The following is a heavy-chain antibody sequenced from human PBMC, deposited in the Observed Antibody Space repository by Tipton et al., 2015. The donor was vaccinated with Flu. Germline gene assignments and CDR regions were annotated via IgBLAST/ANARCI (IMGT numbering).Heavy chain of an antibody. CDR2: VSRSGSA. J-gene: IGHJ5*02. D-gene: IGHD4/OR15-4a*01. V-gene: IGHV4-38-2*01. CDR1: GDSISSDYH. Sequence: LRLSCAVSGDSISSDYHWGWIRQFPGKGLEWTGTVSRSGSAVYNPSLTSRVTISIDRSKNQFSLNLKSVTAADMAVYYCARRDYSNYVSDPKSWFDPWGQGTLVAVSS. CDR3: ARRDYSNYVSDPKSWFDP.